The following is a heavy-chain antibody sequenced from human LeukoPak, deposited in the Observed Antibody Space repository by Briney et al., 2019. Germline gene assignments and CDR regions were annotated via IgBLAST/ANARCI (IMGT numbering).Heavy chain of an antibody. V-gene: IGHV4-39*01. J-gene: IGHJ4*02. CDR3: AHRGPYYYDSSGYYGY. Sequence: SETLSLTCTVSGGSVSSSSYYWGWIRQPPGKGLEWIGSIYYSGSTYYNPSLKSRVTISVDTSKNQFSLKLSSVTAADTAVYYCAHRGPYYYDSSGYYGYWGQGTLVTVSS. CDR2: IYYSGST. D-gene: IGHD3-22*01. CDR1: GGSVSSSSYY.